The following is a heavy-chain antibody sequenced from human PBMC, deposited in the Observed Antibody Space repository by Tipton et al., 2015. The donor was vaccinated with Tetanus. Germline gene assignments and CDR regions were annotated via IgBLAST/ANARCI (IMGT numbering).Heavy chain of an antibody. J-gene: IGHJ4*02. D-gene: IGHD4-23*01. Sequence: TLSLTCTVSGGSISSSTYYWGWIRQTPGKGLEWIGSIYHSGSTYYNPSLRSRVTISVDTSKMQFSLKLNSVTAADTAVYYCASQNNEHGDNSLSGYFDFWGQGSLVNVSS. CDR1: GGSISSSTYY. CDR2: IYHSGST. V-gene: IGHV4-39*01. CDR3: ASQNNEHGDNSLSGYFDF.